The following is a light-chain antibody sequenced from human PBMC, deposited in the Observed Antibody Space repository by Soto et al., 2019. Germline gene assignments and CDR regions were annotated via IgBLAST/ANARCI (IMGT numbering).Light chain of an antibody. CDR2: DAS. J-gene: IGKJ4*01. V-gene: IGKV3-11*01. CDR1: QNISTY. Sequence: EIVLTQSPATLSLFPGERATLSCRASQNISTYLAWYQQKPGQAPRLLIYDASNRAPGTPDRFSGSGSGADLTLTISSLEPEDFALYYCQQRYNWPLTFGGGTKVDIK. CDR3: QQRYNWPLT.